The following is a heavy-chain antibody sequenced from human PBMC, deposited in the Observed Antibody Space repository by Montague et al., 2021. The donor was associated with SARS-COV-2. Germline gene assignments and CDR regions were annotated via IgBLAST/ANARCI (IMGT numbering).Heavy chain of an antibody. Sequence: SETLSLTCSVSGGSMSNNNWSWNWKPQGKGKEWMGNIYNTGSTDYNHTLESRGTLSIDTSKNEFSLKLTSVTAADTAVYYCSRGGGRLDYSYYYGMDVWGQGTTVTVSS. CDR1: GGSMSNNN. CDR3: SRGGGRLDYSYYYGMDV. CDR2: IYNTGST. V-gene: IGHV4-59*01. D-gene: IGHD3-16*02. J-gene: IGHJ6*02.